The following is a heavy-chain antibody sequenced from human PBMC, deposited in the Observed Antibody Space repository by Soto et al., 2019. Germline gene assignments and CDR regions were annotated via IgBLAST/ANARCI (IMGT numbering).Heavy chain of an antibody. Sequence: GASVKVSCKTSGYPFTSYDISWVRQAPGQGLEWMGWINPYNGDTNYTQTFQGRVTMTKDTSTTTVYMELRSLKFDDTAVYFCARDPVPGHFDNWGQGTLVTVSS. D-gene: IGHD6-19*01. CDR3: ARDPVPGHFDN. CDR1: GYPFTSYD. CDR2: INPYNGDT. V-gene: IGHV1-18*04. J-gene: IGHJ4*02.